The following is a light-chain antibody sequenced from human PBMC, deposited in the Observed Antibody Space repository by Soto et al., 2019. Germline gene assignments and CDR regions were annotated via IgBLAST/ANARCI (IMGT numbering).Light chain of an antibody. V-gene: IGLV2-14*01. CDR2: DVS. CDR1: SSDVGGYNF. J-gene: IGLJ3*02. Sequence: QSALTQPASVSGSPGQSITISCTGTSSDVGGYNFVSWYQQYPGKAPKLMIYDVSNRPSGVSNRFSGSKSGNTASLTISGLQAEDEADYYCSSYTSSSTVFGGGTQLT. CDR3: SSYTSSSTV.